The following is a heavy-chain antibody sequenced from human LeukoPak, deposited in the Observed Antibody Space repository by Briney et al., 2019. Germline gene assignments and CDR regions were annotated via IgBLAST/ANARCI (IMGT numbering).Heavy chain of an antibody. V-gene: IGHV4-4*02. CDR3: ARVAAGSGNRAFDI. CDR1: GFTFSSAW. J-gene: IGHJ3*02. CDR2: IYHSGST. Sequence: PGGSLRLSCAASGFTFSSAWMSWVRQAPGKGLEWIGSIYHSGSTYYNPSLKSRVTISVDTSKNQFSLKLSSVTAADTAVYYCARVAAGSGNRAFDIWGQGTMVTVSS. D-gene: IGHD6-25*01.